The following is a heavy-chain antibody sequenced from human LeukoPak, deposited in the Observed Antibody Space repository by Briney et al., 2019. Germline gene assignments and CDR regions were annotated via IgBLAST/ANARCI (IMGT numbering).Heavy chain of an antibody. J-gene: IGHJ6*03. V-gene: IGHV3-53*01. D-gene: IGHD3-10*01. Sequence: GGSLRLSCAASGFTFSSYAMNWVRQAPGKGPQWVSVIHKNAITYYADTVKGRFTISRDNSKNMVYLQMNSLRAEDTAVYYCARSLRVRGVPDYMDVWGKGTTVTISS. CDR2: IHKNAIT. CDR1: GFTFSSYA. CDR3: ARSLRVRGVPDYMDV.